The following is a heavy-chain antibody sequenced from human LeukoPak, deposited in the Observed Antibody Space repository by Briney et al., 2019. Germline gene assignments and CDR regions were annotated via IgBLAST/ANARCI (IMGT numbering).Heavy chain of an antibody. CDR1: GYTLTELS. J-gene: IGHJ5*02. V-gene: IGHV1-24*01. D-gene: IGHD4-23*01. CDR3: ATGGLGGSGFDP. CDR2: FDPEDGET. Sequence: ASVKVSCKVSGYTLTELSMHWVRQAPGKGLEWMGGFDPEDGETIYAQKFQGRVTMTEDTFTDTAYMELSSLRSEDTAVYYCATGGLGGSGFDPWGQGTLVTVSS.